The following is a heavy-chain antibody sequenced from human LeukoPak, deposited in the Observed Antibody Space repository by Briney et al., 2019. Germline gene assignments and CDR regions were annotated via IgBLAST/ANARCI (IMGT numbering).Heavy chain of an antibody. Sequence: GGSLRLSCVASGFTFRTYAMSWVRQAPGKGLEWVSALSGSGDSTYYADSVKGRFTISRDNSKNTLYLQMNSLRAEDTAVYYCAKDYDSSAYYYQGDYFDYWGQGTLVTVSS. J-gene: IGHJ4*02. CDR3: AKDYDSSAYYYQGDYFDY. CDR2: LSGSGDST. D-gene: IGHD3-22*01. CDR1: GFTFRTYA. V-gene: IGHV3-23*01.